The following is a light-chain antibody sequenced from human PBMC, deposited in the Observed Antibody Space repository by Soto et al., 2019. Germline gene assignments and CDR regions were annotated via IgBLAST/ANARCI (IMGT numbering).Light chain of an antibody. CDR2: AAS. CDR3: QQYNNWPLYS. CDR1: QGVGTN. Sequence: EIVMTQSPGTLSVSPGERATLSCRASQGVGTNLAWYQQRPVQAPRLLIYAASTRATGIPARFSGRGSGTEFTLTISSLQSEDFALYFCQQYNNWPLYSFGQGTKLESK. J-gene: IGKJ2*01. V-gene: IGKV3-15*01.